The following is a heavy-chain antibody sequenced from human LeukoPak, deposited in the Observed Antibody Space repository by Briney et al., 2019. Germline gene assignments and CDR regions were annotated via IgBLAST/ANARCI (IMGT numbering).Heavy chain of an antibody. Sequence: PGGSLRLSCAASGFPFDDYAMHRVRQAPGKGLEWVSGITWNSDDIAYADSVKGRFTISRDNSKSTVYLQMNSLRVEDAAVYYCSKDLTSDFGGDLDPWGQGTLVTVSS. V-gene: IGHV3-9*01. CDR2: ITWNSDDI. D-gene: IGHD3-10*01. CDR3: SKDLTSDFGGDLDP. CDR1: GFPFDDYA. J-gene: IGHJ5*02.